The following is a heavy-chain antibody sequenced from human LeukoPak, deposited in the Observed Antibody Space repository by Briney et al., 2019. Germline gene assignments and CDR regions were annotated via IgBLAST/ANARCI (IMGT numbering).Heavy chain of an antibody. Sequence: ASVKVSCKASGYTFTSYDINWVRQATGQGLEWMGWMNPNSGNTGYAQKFQGRVTMTRNTSISTAYMELSSLRSEDTAVYYCARKRGGIAARRNNWFDPWGQGTLVTVFS. J-gene: IGHJ5*02. CDR3: ARKRGGIAARRNNWFDP. D-gene: IGHD6-6*01. V-gene: IGHV1-8*01. CDR2: MNPNSGNT. CDR1: GYTFTSYD.